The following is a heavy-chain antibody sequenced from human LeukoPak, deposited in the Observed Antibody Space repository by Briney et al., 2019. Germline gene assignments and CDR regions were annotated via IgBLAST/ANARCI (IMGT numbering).Heavy chain of an antibody. Sequence: PGGSLRLSCVASGFTFSSYAMSWVRQAPGKGLEWVSAITGSGIGTYSADSVEGRFTISRDNSKNTLYLQMNSLRVEDTAVYYCAKPHSKVVPAALYFDYWGQGTLVTVSS. CDR2: ITGSGIGT. D-gene: IGHD2-2*01. CDR1: GFTFSSYA. V-gene: IGHV3-23*01. J-gene: IGHJ4*02. CDR3: AKPHSKVVPAALYFDY.